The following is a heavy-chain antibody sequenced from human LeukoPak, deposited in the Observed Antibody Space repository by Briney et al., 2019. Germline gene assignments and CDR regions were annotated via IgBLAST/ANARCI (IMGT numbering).Heavy chain of an antibody. J-gene: IGHJ4*02. D-gene: IGHD6-13*01. Sequence: SETLSLTCTVSGGSISSYYWSWIRQPPGKGLEWIGYIYYSGSTNYNPSLKSRVTISVDTSKNQFSLKLSSVTAADTAVYYCARGGIAAAALAHLDYWGQGTLVTVSS. V-gene: IGHV4-59*01. CDR1: GGSISSYY. CDR2: IYYSGST. CDR3: ARGGIAAAALAHLDY.